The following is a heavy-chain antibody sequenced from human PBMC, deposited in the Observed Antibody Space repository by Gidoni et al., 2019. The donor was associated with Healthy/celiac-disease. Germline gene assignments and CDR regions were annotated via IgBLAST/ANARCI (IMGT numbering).Heavy chain of an antibody. J-gene: IGHJ3*02. CDR2: ISGSGCST. CDR3: AKELGVTHFDI. CDR1: GFTCSSDA. D-gene: IGHD3-10*01. V-gene: IGHV3-23*01. Sequence: EVQLLESGGGLGQTGGSLRLSCAASGFTCSSDAMSGGRQAPGRGRELFSAISGSGCSTYYADSVKGRFTISRDNSQNTLYLHMHSLSAEDTAVYYCAKELGVTHFDIWGQGTMVTVSS.